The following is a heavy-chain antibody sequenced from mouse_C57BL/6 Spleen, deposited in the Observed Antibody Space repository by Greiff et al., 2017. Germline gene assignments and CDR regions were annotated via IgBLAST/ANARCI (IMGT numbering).Heavy chain of an antibody. V-gene: IGHV1-80*01. D-gene: IGHD1-1*01. CDR1: GYAFSSYW. CDR2: IYPGDGDT. CDR3: ARQGGGYYGSSFLDY. J-gene: IGHJ2*01. Sequence: VQLQQSGAELVKPGASVKISCKASGYAFSSYWMNWVKQRPGKGLEWIGRIYPGDGDTNYNGKFKGKATLTADKSSSTAYMQLSSLTSEDSAVYFCARQGGGYYGSSFLDYWGQGTTLTVSS.